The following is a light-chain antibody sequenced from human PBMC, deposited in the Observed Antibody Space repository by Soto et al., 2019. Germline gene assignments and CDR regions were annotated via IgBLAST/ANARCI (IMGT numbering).Light chain of an antibody. CDR1: SSDVGSHNL. V-gene: IGLV2-23*02. CDR3: CSYGGSSEV. Sequence: QSALTQPASVSGSPGQSITISCTGTSSDVGSHNLVSWYQQHPGQAPKLIIYEVSKRPLGVSARFSASKTGTTASLTIFGLQDEDEDYYYCCSYGGSSEVFGGGTQLTVL. CDR2: EVS. J-gene: IGLJ7*01.